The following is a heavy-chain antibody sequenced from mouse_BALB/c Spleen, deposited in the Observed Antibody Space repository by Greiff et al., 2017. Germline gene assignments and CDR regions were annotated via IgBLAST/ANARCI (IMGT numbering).Heavy chain of an antibody. Sequence: EVQLQQSGTVLARPGASVKMSCKASGYSFTSYWMHWVKQRPGQGLEWIGAIYPGNSDTSYNQKFKGKAKLTAVTSASTAYMELSSLTNEDSAVYYCTRRGYGSNYYAMDYWGQGTSVTVSS. CDR2: IYPGNSDT. CDR1: GYSFTSYW. CDR3: TRRGYGSNYYAMDY. V-gene: IGHV1-5*01. D-gene: IGHD1-1*01. J-gene: IGHJ4*01.